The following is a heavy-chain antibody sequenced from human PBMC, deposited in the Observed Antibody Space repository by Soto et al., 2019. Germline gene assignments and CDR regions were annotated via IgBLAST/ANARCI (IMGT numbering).Heavy chain of an antibody. J-gene: IGHJ3*02. CDR2: ISYDGSNK. V-gene: IGHV3-30-3*01. CDR3: ASGSPPFGEYSSGPQDAFDI. D-gene: IGHD6-19*01. Sequence: GGSLRLSCAASGFTFSSYAMHWVRQAPGKGLEWVAVISYDGSNKYYADSVKGRFTISRDNSKNTLYLQMNSLRAEDTAVYYCASGSPPFGEYSSGPQDAFDIWGQGTMVTVSS. CDR1: GFTFSSYA.